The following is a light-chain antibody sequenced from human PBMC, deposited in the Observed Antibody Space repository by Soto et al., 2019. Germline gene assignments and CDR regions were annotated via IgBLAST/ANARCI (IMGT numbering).Light chain of an antibody. J-gene: IGLJ1*01. Sequence: QSALTQPASVSVSPGQSISISCTGTSSDIGDYNFVSWYQHHPGKAPKVIIYEVSNRPSGVSHRFAGSKSGNTASLTISGLQTEDEADYYCSSYKYDTVIPFVFGSGAKVTV. V-gene: IGLV2-14*01. CDR1: SSDIGDYNF. CDR3: SSYKYDTVIPFV. CDR2: EVS.